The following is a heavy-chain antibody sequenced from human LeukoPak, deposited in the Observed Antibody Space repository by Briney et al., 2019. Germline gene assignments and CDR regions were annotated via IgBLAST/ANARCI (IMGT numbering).Heavy chain of an antibody. CDR2: ISSSSSTI. J-gene: IGHJ4*02. D-gene: IGHD3-10*01. Sequence: PGGSLRLSCAASGFTFSSYSMNWVRQAPGKGLEWVSYISSSSSTIYYADSVKGRFTISRDNAKNSLYLQMNSLRAEDTAVYYCATELLWFGELFRDFDYWGQGTLDTVSS. V-gene: IGHV3-48*01. CDR1: GFTFSSYS. CDR3: ATELLWFGELFRDFDY.